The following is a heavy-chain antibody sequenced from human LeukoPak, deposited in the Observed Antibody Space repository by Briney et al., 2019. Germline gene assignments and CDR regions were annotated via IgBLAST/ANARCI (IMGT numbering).Heavy chain of an antibody. CDR3: ARVDLLGNYYMDV. CDR1: GGSISSHY. J-gene: IGHJ6*03. V-gene: IGHV4-59*11. Sequence: PSETLSLTCTVSGGSISSHYWSWIRQPPGKGLEWIGYIYYSGSTNHNPSLKSRVTISVDTSKNQFSLKLSSVTAADTAVYYCARVDLLGNYYMDVWGKGTTVTVSS. D-gene: IGHD3-16*01. CDR2: IYYSGST.